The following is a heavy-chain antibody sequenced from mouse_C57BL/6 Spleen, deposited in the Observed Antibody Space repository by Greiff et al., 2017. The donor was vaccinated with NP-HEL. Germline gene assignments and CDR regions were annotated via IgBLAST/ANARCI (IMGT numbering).Heavy chain of an antibody. CDR2: IDPSDSYT. Sequence: QVQLQQPGAELVMPGASVKLSCKASGYTFTSYWMHWVKQRPGQGLEWIGEIDPSDSYTNYNQNFKGKSTLTVDKSSSTAYMQLSSLTSEDSAVYYCARSGDDYDVGKWYFDVWGTGTTVTVSS. J-gene: IGHJ1*03. V-gene: IGHV1-69*01. D-gene: IGHD2-4*01. CDR3: ARSGDDYDVGKWYFDV. CDR1: GYTFTSYW.